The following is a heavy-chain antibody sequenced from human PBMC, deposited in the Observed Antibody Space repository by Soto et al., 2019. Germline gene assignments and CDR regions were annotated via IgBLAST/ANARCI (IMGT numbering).Heavy chain of an antibody. CDR2: IYWDDDQ. Sequence: QITLKESGPTLVKPTQTLTLTCTFSGFSLSTSGVGVGWIRQPPGKALEWLALIYWDDDQRYSPSQKSRLTTTKDSSKNQVVLTMTNMDRVDTATYFCARRRARTDYFDYWGQGALVTVSS. V-gene: IGHV2-5*02. CDR3: ARRRARTDYFDY. J-gene: IGHJ4*02. CDR1: GFSLSTSGVG.